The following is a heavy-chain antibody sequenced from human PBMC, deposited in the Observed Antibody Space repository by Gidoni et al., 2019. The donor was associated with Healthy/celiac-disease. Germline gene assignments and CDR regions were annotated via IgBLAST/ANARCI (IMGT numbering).Heavy chain of an antibody. CDR2: ISGSGGST. D-gene: IGHD4-17*01. Sequence: EVQLLESGGGLVQPGGSLRLSCAASGFTFSSYAMSWVRQAPGKRLEWVSAISGSGGSTYYADSVKGRFTSYRDNAKNTLYLQMNSLRAEDTAVYYCAKDQTRGEYGGAEWFDPWGQGTLVTVSS. CDR3: AKDQTRGEYGGAEWFDP. CDR1: GFTFSSYA. J-gene: IGHJ5*02. V-gene: IGHV3-23*01.